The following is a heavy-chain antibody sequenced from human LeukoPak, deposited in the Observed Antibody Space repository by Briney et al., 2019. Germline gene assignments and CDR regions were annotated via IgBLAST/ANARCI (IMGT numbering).Heavy chain of an antibody. CDR1: GYTFTSYY. CDR2: INPSGGST. D-gene: IGHD1-26*01. V-gene: IGHV1-46*01. Sequence: ASVKVSYKASGYTFTSYYMHWVRQAPGQGLEWMEIINPSGGSTSYARKFQGRVTMTRDTSTSTVYMELSSLRSEDTAVYYCARVPTWELLHSYDYWGQGTLVTVSS. J-gene: IGHJ4*02. CDR3: ARVPTWELLHSYDY.